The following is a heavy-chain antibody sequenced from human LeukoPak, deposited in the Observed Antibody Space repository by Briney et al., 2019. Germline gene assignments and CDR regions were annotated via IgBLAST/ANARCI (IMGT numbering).Heavy chain of an antibody. Sequence: SETLSLTCSVSGGSISSSSYYWGWIRQPPGKGLEWIGSIYYSGSTYYNPSLKSRVTISVDTSKNQFSLKLSSVTAADTAVYYCARHFGGNFDYWGQGTLVTVSS. CDR3: ARHFGGNFDY. CDR2: IYYSGST. V-gene: IGHV4-39*01. J-gene: IGHJ4*02. D-gene: IGHD3-16*01. CDR1: GGSISSSSYY.